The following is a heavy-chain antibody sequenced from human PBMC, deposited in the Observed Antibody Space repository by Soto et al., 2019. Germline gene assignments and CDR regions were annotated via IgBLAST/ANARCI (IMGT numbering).Heavy chain of an antibody. Sequence: EVQLLESGGGLVQPGGSLRLSCAASGFTFSSYAMSWVRQAPGKGLEWVSAISGSGGSTYYADSVKGRFTISRDNSKNTLYLQMNSLRAEDTAVYYCAKGLLDIVATMGFFPFDYWGQGTLVTVSS. CDR2: ISGSGGST. CDR3: AKGLLDIVATMGFFPFDY. V-gene: IGHV3-23*01. CDR1: GFTFSSYA. J-gene: IGHJ4*02. D-gene: IGHD5-12*01.